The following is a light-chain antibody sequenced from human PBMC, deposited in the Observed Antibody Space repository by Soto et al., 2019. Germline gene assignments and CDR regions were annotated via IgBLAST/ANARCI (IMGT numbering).Light chain of an antibody. CDR2: KAS. Sequence: DIQMTQSPSTLSAYVGDRVTITCRASQSISSWLAWYQQKPGKAPKLLIYKASSLESGVPSRFSGSGSGTEFTLTFSSLQPDDFATYYCQQYNSYWTFGQGTKV. CDR3: QQYNSYWT. J-gene: IGKJ1*01. CDR1: QSISSW. V-gene: IGKV1-5*03.